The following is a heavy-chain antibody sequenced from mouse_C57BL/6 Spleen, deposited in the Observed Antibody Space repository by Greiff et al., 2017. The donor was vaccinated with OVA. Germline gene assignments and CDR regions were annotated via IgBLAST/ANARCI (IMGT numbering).Heavy chain of an antibody. J-gene: IGHJ2*01. CDR1: GYSITSGYY. Sequence: EVQLVESGPGFVKPSQSLSLTCSVTGYSITSGYYWYWIRQFPGNKQGCMGYISYDGSNNYNPSLKNRINITRNTSKNQFFLKLNSVTTEDRARYNSARDDGSSYLDCWGEGTTLTVSS. V-gene: IGHV3-6*01. CDR2: ISYDGSN. CDR3: ARDDGSSYLDC. D-gene: IGHD1-1*01.